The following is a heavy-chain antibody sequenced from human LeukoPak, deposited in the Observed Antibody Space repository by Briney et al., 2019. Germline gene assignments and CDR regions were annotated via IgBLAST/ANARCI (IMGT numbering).Heavy chain of an antibody. Sequence: QTGGSLRLSCAASGFTFYNYAMSWVRQAPGTGLEWVSTISDSGSSTYYADSVRGRFTTSRDNSKNTLYLQMDSLRAEDTAIYYCTKVPYSDYGSGRPPFMDVWGQGTTVAVSS. J-gene: IGHJ6*02. CDR1: GFTFYNYA. CDR3: TKVPYSDYGSGRPPFMDV. V-gene: IGHV3-23*01. CDR2: ISDSGSST. D-gene: IGHD3-10*01.